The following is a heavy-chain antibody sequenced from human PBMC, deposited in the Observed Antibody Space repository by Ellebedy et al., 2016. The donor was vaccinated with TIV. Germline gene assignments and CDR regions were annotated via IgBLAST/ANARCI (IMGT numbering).Heavy chain of an antibody. CDR1: GYTFTNYA. D-gene: IGHD2-2*01. CDR2: INAGNGNT. Sequence: AASVKVSCKASGYTFTNYAMHWVRQAPGQRLEWMGWINAGNGNTKYSQKFQGRVTITRDTSASTTYMGLSSLTSEDTAVYYCARELVPTAGMEGFDPWGQGTLVTVSS. CDR3: ARELVPTAGMEGFDP. J-gene: IGHJ5*02. V-gene: IGHV1-3*01.